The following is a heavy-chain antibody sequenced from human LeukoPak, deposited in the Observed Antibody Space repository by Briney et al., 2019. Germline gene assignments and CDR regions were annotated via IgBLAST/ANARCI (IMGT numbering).Heavy chain of an antibody. V-gene: IGHV4-59*08. CDR2: IYYSGST. J-gene: IGHJ6*02. CDR3: ARHGGHYYYGMDV. D-gene: IGHD3-16*01. Sequence: PSETLSLTCTVSGGSISSYYWSWIRQPPGKGLEWIGYIYYSGSTNYNPSLKSRVTISVDTSKNQFSLELSSVTAADTAVYYCARHGGHYYYGMDVWGQGTTVTVSS. CDR1: GGSISSYY.